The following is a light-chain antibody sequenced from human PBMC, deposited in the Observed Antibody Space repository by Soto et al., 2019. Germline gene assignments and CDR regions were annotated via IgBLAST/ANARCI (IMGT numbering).Light chain of an antibody. CDR1: QSVSSSY. J-gene: IGKJ1*01. Sequence: EIVLTQSPGTLSLSPGERATLSCRASQSVSSSYLAWYQQKPGQAPRLLIYGTSNRATGIPDRFSGSGSGTDFTLTISRLEPEDFAVYYCQQSGSSPWTFGQGTKVEFK. CDR3: QQSGSSPWT. CDR2: GTS. V-gene: IGKV3-20*01.